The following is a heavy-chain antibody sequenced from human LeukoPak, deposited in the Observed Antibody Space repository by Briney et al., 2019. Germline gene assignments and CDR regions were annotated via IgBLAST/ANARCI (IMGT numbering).Heavy chain of an antibody. J-gene: IGHJ4*02. Sequence: GGSLRLSCATSGFSFTDYPMNWVRQAPGKGLEGISNIRTTAEGAKYAYYADSAKGRVTISRDDGKNTLYLHMNSLRDDDTALYYCATDQRYAFDYWGQGILVTVSS. D-gene: IGHD3-9*01. V-gene: IGHV3-48*02. CDR2: IRTTAEGAKYA. CDR3: ATDQRYAFDY. CDR1: GFSFTDYP.